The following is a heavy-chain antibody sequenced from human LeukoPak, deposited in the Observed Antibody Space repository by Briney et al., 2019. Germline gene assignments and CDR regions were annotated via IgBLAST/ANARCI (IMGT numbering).Heavy chain of an antibody. J-gene: IGHJ4*02. CDR1: GFTFSSYW. Sequence: GGSLRLSCAASGFTFSSYWMSWVRQVPGKGLEWVAGISWNSDSIGYVDSVKGRFTISRDNSKNTLYLQMNSLRPEDTAVYHCAKDRSGSYSQGLDYWGQGTLVTVSS. CDR3: AKDRSGSYSQGLDY. D-gene: IGHD1-26*01. CDR2: ISWNSDSI. V-gene: IGHV3-9*01.